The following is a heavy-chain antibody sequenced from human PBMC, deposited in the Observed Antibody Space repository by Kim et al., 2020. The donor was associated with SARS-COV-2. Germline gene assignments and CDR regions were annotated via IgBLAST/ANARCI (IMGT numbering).Heavy chain of an antibody. J-gene: IGHJ4*02. CDR2: IFYSGST. CDR1: HCAISGYY. Sequence: SETLSLTCTVSHCAISGYYWGWIRQPPGKGLEWIGHIFYSGSTYYNPSLKSRLTISVDMSKDQFSLNLRSVTAADTAVYYCARAFGELLPPRLDYWGQGLLVTVSS. CDR3: ARAFGELLPPRLDY. V-gene: IGHV4-59*01. D-gene: IGHD3-10*01.